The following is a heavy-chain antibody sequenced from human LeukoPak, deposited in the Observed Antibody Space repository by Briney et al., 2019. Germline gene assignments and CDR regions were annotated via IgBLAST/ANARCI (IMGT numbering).Heavy chain of an antibody. CDR2: IYYSGST. CDR3: ARDNRSYYYYYYGMDV. V-gene: IGHV4-30-4*01. CDR1: GGSISSGDYY. Sequence: PSQTLSLTCTVSGGSISSGDYYWSWIRQPPGKGLEWIGYIYYSGSTYYNPSLKSRITISLDTSKNQFSLKLSSVTAADTAVHYCARDNRSYYYYYYGMDVWGKGTTVTVSS. J-gene: IGHJ6*04.